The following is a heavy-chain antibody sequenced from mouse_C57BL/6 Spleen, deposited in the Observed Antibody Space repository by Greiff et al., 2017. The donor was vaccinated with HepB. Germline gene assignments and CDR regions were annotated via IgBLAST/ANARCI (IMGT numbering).Heavy chain of an antibody. CDR3: ARRDGSSLAWFAY. CDR1: GYAFSSYW. CDR2: IYPGDGDT. D-gene: IGHD1-1*01. J-gene: IGHJ3*01. V-gene: IGHV1-80*01. Sequence: QVQLQQSGAELVKPGASVKISCKASGYAFSSYWMNWVKQRPGKGLEWIGQIYPGDGDTNYNGKFKGKATLTADKSSSTAYMQLSSLTSEDSAVYFCARRDGSSLAWFAYWGQGTLVTVSA.